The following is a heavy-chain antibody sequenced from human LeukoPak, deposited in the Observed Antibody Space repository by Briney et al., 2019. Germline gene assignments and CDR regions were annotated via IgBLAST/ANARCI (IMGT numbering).Heavy chain of an antibody. V-gene: IGHV4-39*07. CDR2: IYYSGST. CDR1: GGSISSSSYY. J-gene: IGHJ5*02. Sequence: PSETLSLTCTVSGGSISSSSYYWGWIRQPPGKGLEWIGSIYYSGSTYYNPSLKSRVTISVDTSKNQFSLKLSSVTAADTAVYYCARGHYDFWTWGQGTLVTVSS. CDR3: ARGHYDFWT. D-gene: IGHD3-3*01.